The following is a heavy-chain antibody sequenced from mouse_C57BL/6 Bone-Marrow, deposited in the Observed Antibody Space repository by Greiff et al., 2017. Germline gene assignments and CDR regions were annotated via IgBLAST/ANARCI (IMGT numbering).Heavy chain of an antibody. CDR1: GYTFTDYY. CDR3: ARDYYGSSYAMDY. CDR2: IYPGSGNT. J-gene: IGHJ4*01. Sequence: VQLQEYGAELVRPGASVKLSCKASGYTFTDYYINWVKQRPGQGLEWIARIYPGSGNTYYNEKFKGKATLTAEKSSSTAYMQLSSLTSEDSAVYFCARDYYGSSYAMDYWGQGTSVTVSS. D-gene: IGHD1-1*01. V-gene: IGHV1-76*01.